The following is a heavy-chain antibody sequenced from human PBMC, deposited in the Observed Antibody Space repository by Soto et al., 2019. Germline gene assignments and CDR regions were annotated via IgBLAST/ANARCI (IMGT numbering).Heavy chain of an antibody. CDR1: AFNFSGYY. V-gene: IGHV3-11*01. Sequence: GGSLILSCTASAFNFSGYYMSWIRQAQGKGLEWVSYISGSGSTMYYADSVEGRFSISRDNSKNTLYLQMNSLRAEDTAVYYCAKEWSDARTREKCGLVDYWGQGALVTVSS. CDR2: ISGSGSTM. D-gene: IGHD2-8*01. J-gene: IGHJ4*02. CDR3: AKEWSDARTREKCGLVDY.